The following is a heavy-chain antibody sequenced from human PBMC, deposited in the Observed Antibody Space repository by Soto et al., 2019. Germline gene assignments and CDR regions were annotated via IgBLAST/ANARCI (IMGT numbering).Heavy chain of an antibody. CDR2: ISYDGSNK. D-gene: IGHD4-4*01. Sequence: QVQLVESGGGGVQPGRSLRLSCAASGFTFSSYGMHWVRQAPGKGLEWVAVISYDGSNKYYADSVKGRFTISRDNSKNTLYLQMNSLRAEDTAVYYCAKPTVTTSYWGQGTLVTVSS. CDR3: AKPTVTTSY. J-gene: IGHJ4*02. V-gene: IGHV3-30*18. CDR1: GFTFSSYG.